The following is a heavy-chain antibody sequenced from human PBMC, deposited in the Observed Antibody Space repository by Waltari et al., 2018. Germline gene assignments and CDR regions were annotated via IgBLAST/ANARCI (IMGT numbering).Heavy chain of an antibody. CDR2: IYHTGIT. V-gene: IGHV4-4*07. CDR3: TKTVVPILHAGAPTEHWFES. CDR1: GLPINGYS. J-gene: IGHJ5*01. D-gene: IGHD2-2*01. Sequence: HVQLQESGPGLVKASETLSLTCSVSGLPINGYSWSWVRQPAGRGLEWIGHIYHTGITKYNPSLQSRVSLSRDTSNTQVSLKLTSVTAADTAVYWCTKTVVPILHAGAPTEHWFESWGQGTLVTVYS.